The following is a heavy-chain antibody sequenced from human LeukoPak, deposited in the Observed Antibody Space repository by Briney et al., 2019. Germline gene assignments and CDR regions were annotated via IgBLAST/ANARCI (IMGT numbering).Heavy chain of an antibody. Sequence: ASVKVSCKASGYTFTNYDIHWVRQATGQGLEWMGWMNPNSGNTGYAQKFQGRVTITRDTSISTAYMELSSLMSEDTAVYYCARAGPSGSYYRRNNWFDPWGQGTLVTVSS. CDR2: MNPNSGNT. D-gene: IGHD1-26*01. J-gene: IGHJ5*02. CDR3: ARAGPSGSYYRRNNWFDP. CDR1: GYTFTNYD. V-gene: IGHV1-8*03.